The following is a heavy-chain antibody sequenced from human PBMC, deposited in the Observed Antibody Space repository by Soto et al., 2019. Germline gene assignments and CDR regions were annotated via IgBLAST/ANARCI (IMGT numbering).Heavy chain of an antibody. V-gene: IGHV3-30-3*01. CDR2: ISYDGSNK. J-gene: IGHJ6*02. Sequence: QVQLVESGGGLVQPGRSLRLSCAASGFTFSSYAMHWVRQAPGKGLEWVAVISYDGSNKYYADSVKGRFTISRDNSQKTLYLQMNSLRAEDTAVYYCARASRGSMGGMDVWGQGTTVTVSS. D-gene: IGHD1-26*01. CDR1: GFTFSSYA. CDR3: ARASRGSMGGMDV.